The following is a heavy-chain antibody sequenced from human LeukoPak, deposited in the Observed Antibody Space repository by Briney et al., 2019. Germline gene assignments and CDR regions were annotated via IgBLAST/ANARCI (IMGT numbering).Heavy chain of an antibody. Sequence: PGGSLRLSCAASGFTFSDYYMSWIRQAPGKGLEWVSSISSSSSYIYYADSVKGRFTISRDNAKNSLYLQMNSLRAEDTAVYYCARGSTIFGDSWGFDYWGQGTLVTVSS. CDR3: ARGSTIFGDSWGFDY. CDR2: ISSSSSYI. J-gene: IGHJ4*02. CDR1: GFTFSDYY. V-gene: IGHV3-11*06. D-gene: IGHD3-3*01.